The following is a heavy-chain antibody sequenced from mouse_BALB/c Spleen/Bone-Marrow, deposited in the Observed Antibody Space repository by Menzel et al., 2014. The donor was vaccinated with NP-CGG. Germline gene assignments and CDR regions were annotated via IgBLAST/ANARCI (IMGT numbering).Heavy chain of an antibody. D-gene: IGHD1-1*01. J-gene: IGHJ1*01. CDR2: INPDSSTI. V-gene: IGHV4-1*02. CDR3: ARLNYYGNLFA. CDR1: GFDFSRYW. Sequence: EVMLVESGGGLVQPGGSLKLSCAASGFDFSRYWMSWVRQVPGKGLEWIGEINPDSSTINYTPSLKDKFIISRDNAKNTLYLQMSKVRSEDTALYYCARLNYYGNLFAWGAGTTVTVSS.